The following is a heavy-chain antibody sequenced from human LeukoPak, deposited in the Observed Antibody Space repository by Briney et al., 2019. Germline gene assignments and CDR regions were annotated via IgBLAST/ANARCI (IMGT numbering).Heavy chain of an antibody. V-gene: IGHV3-7*01. J-gene: IGHJ4*02. D-gene: IGHD4-17*01. CDR3: ARGYGY. Sequence: GGSLRLSCAASGFTFSSYGMSWVRQAPGKGLEWVANIKQDATEKYYVDSVKGRFTISRDNAKNSLYLQMNSLRAEDTAVYYCARGYGYWGQGTLVTVSS. CDR2: IKQDATEK. CDR1: GFTFSSYG.